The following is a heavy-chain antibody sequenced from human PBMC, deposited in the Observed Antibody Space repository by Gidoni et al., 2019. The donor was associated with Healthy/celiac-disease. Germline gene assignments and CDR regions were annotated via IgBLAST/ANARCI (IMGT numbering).Heavy chain of an antibody. J-gene: IGHJ6*03. V-gene: IGHV3-33*01. D-gene: IGHD2-2*01. CDR3: ARDGSDCSSTSCAPSPYYYYYYMDV. CDR2: IWYDGSNQ. Sequence: QAPGKGLEWVAVIWYDGSNQYYADSVKGRFTISRDNSKNTLYLQMNSLRAEDTAVYYCARDGSDCSSTSCAPSPYYYYYYMDVWGKGTTVTVSS.